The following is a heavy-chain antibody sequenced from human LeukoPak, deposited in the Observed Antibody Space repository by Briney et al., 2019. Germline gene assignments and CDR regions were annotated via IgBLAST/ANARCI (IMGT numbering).Heavy chain of an antibody. V-gene: IGHV3-74*01. Sequence: PGGSLSLSCAASGFTFSRYSMHWGRQAPGKGLLLVSRINSDGSTTTYADFVKGRFTISRDNTKNTLYLQMNSLRAEDTAVYYCASETYYYGSDSYYKGQLWGQGTLVTVSS. CDR3: ASETYYYGSDSYYKGQL. D-gene: IGHD3-10*01. CDR1: GFTFSRYS. J-gene: IGHJ4*02. CDR2: INSDGSTT.